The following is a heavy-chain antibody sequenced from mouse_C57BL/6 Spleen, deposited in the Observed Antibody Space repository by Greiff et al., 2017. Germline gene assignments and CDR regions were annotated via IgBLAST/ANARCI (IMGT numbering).Heavy chain of an antibody. D-gene: IGHD2-5*01. CDR2: ISGGGGNT. CDR1: GFTFSSYT. CDR3: AGHGAYYSNYLDY. Sequence: EVQLMESGGGLVKPGGSLKLSCAASGFTFSSYTMSWVRPTPEKRLEWVATISGGGGNTYYPNSVKGRFTISRDNDKNTLYLQMSSLRSEDTALYYCAGHGAYYSNYLDYWGQGTTLTVSS. J-gene: IGHJ2*01. V-gene: IGHV5-9*01.